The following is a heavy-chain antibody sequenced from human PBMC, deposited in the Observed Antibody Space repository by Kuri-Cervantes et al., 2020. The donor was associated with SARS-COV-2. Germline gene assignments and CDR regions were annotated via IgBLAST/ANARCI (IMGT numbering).Heavy chain of an antibody. J-gene: IGHJ6*02. Sequence: ASVKVSCKASGYTFTHYAMSWVRQAPGQGLEWMGWINTNAGNPRYAQGFTGRFVFSLDTSVSTAYLQISSLKAEDTAVYYCARARPWDGSGGTFYYYYGMDVWGQGTMVTVSS. CDR3: ARARPWDGSGGTFYYYYGMDV. D-gene: IGHD3-10*01. CDR1: GYTFTHYA. V-gene: IGHV7-4-1*02. CDR2: INTNAGNP.